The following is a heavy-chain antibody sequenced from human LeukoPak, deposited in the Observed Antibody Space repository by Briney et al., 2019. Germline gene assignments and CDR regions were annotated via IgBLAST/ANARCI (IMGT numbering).Heavy chain of an antibody. Sequence: SQTLSLTCAVSGGSISSGGYSWSWIRQPPGKGLEWIGYIYHSGSTYYNPSLKSRVTISVDRSKNQFSLKLSSVTTADTAMYYCARTEQDDYGDFTFDYWGQGTLVTVSS. CDR2: IYHSGST. V-gene: IGHV4-30-2*01. CDR1: GGSISSGGYS. CDR3: ARTEQDDYGDFTFDY. D-gene: IGHD4-17*01. J-gene: IGHJ4*02.